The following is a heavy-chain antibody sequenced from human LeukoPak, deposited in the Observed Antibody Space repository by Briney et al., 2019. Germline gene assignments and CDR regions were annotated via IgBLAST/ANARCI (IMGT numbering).Heavy chain of an antibody. V-gene: IGHV3-21*01. CDR1: GLTFSNAW. Sequence: GGSLRLSCVASGLTFSNAWMNWVRQAPGKGLEWVSSISSSSSYIYYADSVKGRFTISRDNAKNSLYLQMNSLRAEDTAVYYCARDGDGYNYFSSPLFDYWGQGTLVTVSS. J-gene: IGHJ4*02. D-gene: IGHD5-24*01. CDR2: ISSSSSYI. CDR3: ARDGDGYNYFSSPLFDY.